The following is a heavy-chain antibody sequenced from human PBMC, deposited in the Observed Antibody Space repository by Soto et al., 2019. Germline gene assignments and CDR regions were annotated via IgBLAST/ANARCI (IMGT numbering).Heavy chain of an antibody. CDR1: GYTFTNYW. Sequence: PVESLKISCKGSGYTFTNYWISWVRQMPGKGLEWMGRIDPTDSYTNYSPSFQGHVTISADKSISTAYLQWSSLKASDTAMFYCARGHPIDAFDIWGQGTMVTVSS. V-gene: IGHV5-10-1*01. CDR2: IDPTDSYT. CDR3: ARGHPIDAFDI. J-gene: IGHJ3*02.